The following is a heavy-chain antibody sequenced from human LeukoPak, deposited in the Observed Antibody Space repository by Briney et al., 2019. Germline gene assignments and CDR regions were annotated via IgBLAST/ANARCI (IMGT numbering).Heavy chain of an antibody. D-gene: IGHD3-22*01. Sequence: SETLSLTCTVSGGSISSYYWSWIRQPPGKGLEWIGYIYYSGSTNYNPSLKSRVTISVDTSKNQFSLKLTSVTAEDTAVYYCARGGYYYDSSGYSHLPDYWGQGTLVTVSA. CDR3: ARGGYYYDSSGYSHLPDY. V-gene: IGHV4-59*01. CDR1: GGSISSYY. CDR2: IYYSGST. J-gene: IGHJ4*02.